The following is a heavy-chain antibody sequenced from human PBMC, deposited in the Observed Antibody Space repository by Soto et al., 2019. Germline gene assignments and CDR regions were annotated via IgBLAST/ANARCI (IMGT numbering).Heavy chain of an antibody. Sequence: SVKVSCKASGGNFSNNAIICVRQAPVQWREWMGGIIPLSGRTNYARKFQGRLTITADESTTTAYMELSSLTSEDTAVYFCAREPYCGYDCHTEYYFDPWGQGTVVTVSS. CDR2: IIPLSGRT. CDR1: GGNFSNNA. D-gene: IGHD2-21*02. V-gene: IGHV1-69*13. CDR3: AREPYCGYDCHTEYYFDP. J-gene: IGHJ5*02.